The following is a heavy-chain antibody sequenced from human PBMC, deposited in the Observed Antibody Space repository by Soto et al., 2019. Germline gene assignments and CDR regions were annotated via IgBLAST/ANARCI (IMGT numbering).Heavy chain of an antibody. Sequence: TLSLTCPVSGASISSGGYYWSWIRQHPGKGLEWIGYIYYSWSTYYNPSLKSRVTISVDTSKNQFSLKLSSVTAEDTAVYYCARAELVGATDYWGQGTLVTVYS. CDR3: ARAELVGATDY. CDR1: GASISSGGYY. D-gene: IGHD1-26*01. V-gene: IGHV4-31*03. CDR2: IYYSWST. J-gene: IGHJ4*02.